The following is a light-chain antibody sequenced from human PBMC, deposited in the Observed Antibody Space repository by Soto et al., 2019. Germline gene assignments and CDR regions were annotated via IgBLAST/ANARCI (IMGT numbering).Light chain of an antibody. CDR2: GAS. J-gene: IGKJ5*01. CDR3: KQYGRLIT. CDR1: QTVSITY. V-gene: IGKV3-20*01. Sequence: EIELTQSPGTLSLSPVERATLSCRASQTVSITYLTWYQQKPGQALRLLIYGASSRATGIEDRFSGSGSGTEFTLTISILEAEDFAVYYRKQYGRLITGGQGTRLEIK.